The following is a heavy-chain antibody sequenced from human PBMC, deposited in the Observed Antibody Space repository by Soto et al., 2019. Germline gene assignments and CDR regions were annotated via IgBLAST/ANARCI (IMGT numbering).Heavy chain of an antibody. CDR2: IDGSGGTT. V-gene: IGHV3-23*01. CDR3: VRNTVNTYKPDY. CDR1: GFIFTTYA. J-gene: IGHJ4*02. D-gene: IGHD3-22*01. Sequence: EVKLLESGGGLVQPGESLRLSCAASGFIFTTYAMTWVRQAPGKGPEWVPTIDGSGGTTYYADSVQGRFTISRDNSKNTVELQGNSVTRKDTAVDYCVRNTVNTYKPDYWGQGTLVAVSS.